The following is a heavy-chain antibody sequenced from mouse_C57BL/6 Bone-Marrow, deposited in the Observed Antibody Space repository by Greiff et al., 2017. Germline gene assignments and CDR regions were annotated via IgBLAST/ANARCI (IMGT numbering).Heavy chain of an antibody. CDR1: GFTFSDYG. Sequence: EVKVVESGGGLVKPGGSLKLSCAASGFTFSDYGMHWVRQAPEKGLEWVAYISSGSSTIYYADTVKGRFTISRDNAKNTLFLQMTSLRSEDTAMYYCARRLTTVVALDYWGQGTTLTVSS. CDR2: ISSGSSTI. J-gene: IGHJ2*01. V-gene: IGHV5-17*01. D-gene: IGHD1-1*01. CDR3: ARRLTTVVALDY.